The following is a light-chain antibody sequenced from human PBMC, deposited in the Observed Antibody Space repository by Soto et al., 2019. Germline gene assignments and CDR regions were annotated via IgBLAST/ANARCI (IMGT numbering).Light chain of an antibody. Sequence: QSVLTQPASVSGSPGQSITISCTGTSSDVGGYNYVSWYQQHPGKAPKVMIYDVSNRPSGVSKRFSGSKSGNTASLSISGLQAEDEADYYCSSYTSRSTYVFGTGTKVTV. CDR1: SSDVGGYNY. J-gene: IGLJ1*01. CDR3: SSYTSRSTYV. CDR2: DVS. V-gene: IGLV2-14*01.